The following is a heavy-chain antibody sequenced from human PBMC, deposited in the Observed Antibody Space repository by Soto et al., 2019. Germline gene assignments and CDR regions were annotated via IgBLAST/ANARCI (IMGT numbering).Heavy chain of an antibody. CDR1: GGTFSSYA. CDR2: IIPIFGTA. Sequence: QVQLVQSGAEVKKPGSSVKVSCKASGGTFSSYAISWVRQAPGQGLEWMGGIIPIFGTANYAQKFQGRVTITADKSTSTAYMELSSLRSEDTGVYYCERLYQLLDKDDYWGQGTLVTVSS. D-gene: IGHD2-2*01. V-gene: IGHV1-69*06. CDR3: ERLYQLLDKDDY. J-gene: IGHJ4*02.